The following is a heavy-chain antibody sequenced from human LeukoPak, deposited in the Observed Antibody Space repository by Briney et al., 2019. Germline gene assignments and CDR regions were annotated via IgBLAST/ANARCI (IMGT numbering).Heavy chain of an antibody. D-gene: IGHD1-14*01. V-gene: IGHV3-21*06. CDR3: ATETNGRHYDY. CDR1: GLTFSTSG. Sequence: GGSLRLSCTASGLTFSTSGFNWVRQAPGKGLEWVASIGPTGSDRYHADSIKGRFTISRDNANNFLYLQMNNLRAEDTAVYYCATETNGRHYDYWGQGTLLTVSS. J-gene: IGHJ4*02. CDR2: IGPTGSDR.